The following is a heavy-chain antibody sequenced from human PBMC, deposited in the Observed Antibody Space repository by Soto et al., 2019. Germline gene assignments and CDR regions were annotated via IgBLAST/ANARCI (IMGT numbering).Heavy chain of an antibody. J-gene: IGHJ4*02. D-gene: IGHD3-9*01. V-gene: IGHV4-31*03. CDR3: ARGVPSEYYDILTSFDY. CDR1: GVSISSGGYY. Sequence: SSETLSLTCTVSGVSISSGGYYWSWIRQHPGKGLEWIGYIYYSGSTYYNPSLKSRVTISVDTSKNQFSLKLSSVTAADTAVYYCARGVPSEYYDILTSFDYWGQGTLVTVSS. CDR2: IYYSGST.